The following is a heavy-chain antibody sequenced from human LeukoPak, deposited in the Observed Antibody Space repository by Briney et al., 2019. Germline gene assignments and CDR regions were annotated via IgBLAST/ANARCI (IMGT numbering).Heavy chain of an antibody. J-gene: IGHJ4*02. D-gene: IGHD6-19*01. CDR3: AGDPSEAAHPYYFDY. CDR1: RFTFSTYT. V-gene: IGHV3-21*01. CDR2: ISSSGSYI. Sequence: GGSLRLSCAASRFTFSTYTMSWVRQAPGKGLEWVSSISSSGSYIYYTDSVKGRFTISRDNAKNSLYLQMGSLRAEDTAVYHCAGDPSEAAHPYYFDYWGQGTLVTVSS.